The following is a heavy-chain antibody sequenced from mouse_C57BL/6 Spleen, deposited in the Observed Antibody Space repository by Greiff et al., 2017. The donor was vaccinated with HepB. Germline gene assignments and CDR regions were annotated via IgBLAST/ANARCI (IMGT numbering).Heavy chain of an antibody. CDR1: GYTFTSYW. V-gene: IGHV1-55*01. Sequence: QVQLQQPGAELVKPGASVKMSCKASGYTFTSYWITWVKHRPGQGLEWIGDIYPGSGSTNYNEKFKSKATLTVDTSSSTAYMQLSSLTSEDSAVYYCARKGTVVDYYYAMDYWGQGTSVTVSS. CDR3: ARKGTVVDYYYAMDY. J-gene: IGHJ4*01. D-gene: IGHD1-1*01. CDR2: IYPGSGST.